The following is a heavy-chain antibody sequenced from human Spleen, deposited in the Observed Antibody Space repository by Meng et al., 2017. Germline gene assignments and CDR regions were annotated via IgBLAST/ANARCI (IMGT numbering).Heavy chain of an antibody. J-gene: IGHJ4*02. D-gene: IGHD7-27*01. CDR2: INPVSGGT. CDR1: GFTFTDHY. CDR3: ARHKGERAWGLDY. Sequence: QVQLVQSGAEVKKTGAYVRVSCKASGFTFTDHYFHWVRQAPGQGLEWMARINPVSGGTDYAQKFQGRITMTRDTSINTVYLDLSRLTTADTAVYYCARHKGERAWGLDYWGQGTLVTVSS. V-gene: IGHV1-2*06.